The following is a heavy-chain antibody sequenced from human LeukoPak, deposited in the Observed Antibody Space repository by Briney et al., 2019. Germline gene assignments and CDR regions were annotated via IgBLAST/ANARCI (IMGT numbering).Heavy chain of an antibody. Sequence: SETLSLTCTVSGGSVGSGSYYWSWIRQPPGKGLEWIGYIYYSGSTNYNPSLKSRVTISVDTSKNQFSLKLSSVTAADTAVYYCANSPMITFGGVIVYWYFDLWGRGTLVTVSS. CDR2: IYYSGST. D-gene: IGHD3-16*02. CDR1: GGSVGSGSYY. V-gene: IGHV4-61*01. CDR3: ANSPMITFGGVIVYWYFDL. J-gene: IGHJ2*01.